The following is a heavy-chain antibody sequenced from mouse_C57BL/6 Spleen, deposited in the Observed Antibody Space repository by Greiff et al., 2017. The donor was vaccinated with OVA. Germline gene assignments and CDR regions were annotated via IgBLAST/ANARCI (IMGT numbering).Heavy chain of an antibody. J-gene: IGHJ2*01. V-gene: IGHV5-12*01. CDR2: ISNGGGST. CDR3: ARRGKSYCFDY. CDR1: GFTFSDYY. Sequence: EVKVVESGGGLVQPGGSLKLSCAASGFTFSDYYMYWVRQTPEKRLEWVAYISNGGGSTYYPDTVKGRVTISRDNAKNTLYLQMSSLKSEDTAMYYCARRGKSYCFDYWGQGTTLTVSS.